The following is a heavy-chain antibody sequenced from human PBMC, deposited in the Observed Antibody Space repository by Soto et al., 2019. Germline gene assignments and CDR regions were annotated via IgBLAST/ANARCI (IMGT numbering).Heavy chain of an antibody. V-gene: IGHV1-69*01. Sequence: QVQLVQSGAEVKKPGSSVKVSCPPSGGTFNNYGINWVRQAPGQGPEWMGGILPMLAAANYAEKLQGRLTITADESTNTAYMELSSLSSKDTAMYYCANSIAIVPAAIRFWFFDLWGRGTPVTVSS. CDR2: ILPMLAAA. CDR3: ANSIAIVPAAIRFWFFDL. CDR1: GGTFNNYG. D-gene: IGHD2-2*01. J-gene: IGHJ2*01.